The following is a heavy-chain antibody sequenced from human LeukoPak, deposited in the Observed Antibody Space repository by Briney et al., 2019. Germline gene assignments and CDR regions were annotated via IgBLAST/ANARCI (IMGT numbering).Heavy chain of an antibody. Sequence: GGSLRLSCAASGFTFSSYSMSWVRQAPGKGLEWVSCISSSSSYIYYADSVKGRFIISRDNAKNSLYLQMNSLRAEDTAVYYCARDQGSGINYYCYYMDVWGKGTTVTVSS. CDR1: GFTFSSYS. CDR3: ARDQGSGINYYCYYMDV. J-gene: IGHJ6*03. D-gene: IGHD3-10*01. V-gene: IGHV3-21*01. CDR2: ISSSSSYI.